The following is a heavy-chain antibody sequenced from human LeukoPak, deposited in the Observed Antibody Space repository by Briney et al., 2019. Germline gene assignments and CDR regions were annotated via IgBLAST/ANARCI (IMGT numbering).Heavy chain of an antibody. CDR1: GGSISSSNW. V-gene: IGHV4-4*02. Sequence: SETLSLTCAVSGGSISSSNWWSWVRQPPGKGLEWIGEIYHSGSTNYNPSLKSRVTISVDKSKNQFSLKLSSVTAADMAVYYCARASRGDRWFGTNWFDPWGQGTLVTVSS. CDR2: IYHSGST. D-gene: IGHD3-10*01. J-gene: IGHJ5*02. CDR3: ARASRGDRWFGTNWFDP.